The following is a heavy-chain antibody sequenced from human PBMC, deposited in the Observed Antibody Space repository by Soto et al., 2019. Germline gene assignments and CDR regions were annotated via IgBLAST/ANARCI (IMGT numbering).Heavy chain of an antibody. CDR1: GYTFTSYG. V-gene: IGHV1-18*04. J-gene: IGHJ5*02. D-gene: IGHD3-22*01. CDR3: AVYYYDSSGYYSVDP. Sequence: ASVKVSCTASGYTFTSYGISWVRQAPGQGLEWMGWISAYNGNTNYAQKLQGRVTMTTDTSTSTAYMELRSLRSDDTAVYYCAVYYYDSSGYYSVDPWGQGTLVTVSS. CDR2: ISAYNGNT.